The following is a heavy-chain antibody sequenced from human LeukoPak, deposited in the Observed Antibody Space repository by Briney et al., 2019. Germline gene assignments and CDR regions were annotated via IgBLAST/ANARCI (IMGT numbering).Heavy chain of an antibody. J-gene: IGHJ4*02. D-gene: IGHD5-12*01. CDR2: INSDGSST. CDR3: ARRGSYSGYDY. V-gene: IGHV3-74*01. Sequence: VSRINSDGSSTSYADSVKGRFTISRDNAKNTLYLQMNSLGAEDTAVYYCARRGSYSGYDYWGQGTLVTVSS.